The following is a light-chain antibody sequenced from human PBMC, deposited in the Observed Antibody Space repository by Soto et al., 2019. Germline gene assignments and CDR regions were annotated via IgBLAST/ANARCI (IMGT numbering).Light chain of an antibody. CDR1: DNDIGTYNL. J-gene: IGLJ1*01. V-gene: IGLV2-23*02. Sequence: QSALTQPASVSGSPGQSITISCTGTDNDIGTYNLVSWYQQCPGTAPKVIIFDVSSRPSGVSSRFSGSKSGNTASLTISALQAEDEGDYYCCSYGGSRPYVFGTGTKVTVL. CDR2: DVS. CDR3: CSYGGSRPYV.